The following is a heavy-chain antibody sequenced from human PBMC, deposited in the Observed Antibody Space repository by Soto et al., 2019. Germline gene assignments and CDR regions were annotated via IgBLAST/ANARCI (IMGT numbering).Heavy chain of an antibody. CDR3: ASGASRWYPYFFDS. CDR1: EGTFNSYA. Sequence: SVKVSCKASEGTFNSYAIAWVRQAPGQGLEWMGGIIPYYNTLNYAQKFQDRVTVTADDSTNTVYMELSSLRSDDTAVYFCASGASRWYPYFFDSWAQGTLVTVSS. V-gene: IGHV1-69*13. J-gene: IGHJ4*02. CDR2: IIPYYNTL. D-gene: IGHD6-13*01.